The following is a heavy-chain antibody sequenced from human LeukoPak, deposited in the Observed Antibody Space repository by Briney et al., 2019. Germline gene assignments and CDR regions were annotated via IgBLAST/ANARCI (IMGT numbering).Heavy chain of an antibody. CDR1: GYSFTSNV. Sequence: ASVKVSCKASGYSFTSNVISWVRQAPGQGLEWMGWISAYNGNTNYAQKLQGRVTMTTDTSTSTAYMELRSLRSDDTAVYYCAREPTYDSSGYLYFDYWGQGTLVTVSS. D-gene: IGHD3-22*01. J-gene: IGHJ4*02. V-gene: IGHV1-18*01. CDR2: ISAYNGNT. CDR3: AREPTYDSSGYLYFDY.